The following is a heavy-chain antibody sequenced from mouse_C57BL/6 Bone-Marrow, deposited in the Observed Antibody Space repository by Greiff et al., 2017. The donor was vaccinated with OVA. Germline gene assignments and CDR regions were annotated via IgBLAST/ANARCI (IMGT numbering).Heavy chain of an antibody. Sequence: EVKLVESGGGLVKPGGSLKLSCAASGFTFSDYGMHWVRQAPETGLEWVAYISSGSSTIYYADTVKGRFTISRDNAKNTLFLQMTSLRSEDTAMYYCAKGGYSNYNYAMDYWGQGTSVTVSS. CDR1: GFTFSDYG. J-gene: IGHJ4*01. CDR3: AKGGYSNYNYAMDY. V-gene: IGHV5-17*01. D-gene: IGHD2-5*01. CDR2: ISSGSSTI.